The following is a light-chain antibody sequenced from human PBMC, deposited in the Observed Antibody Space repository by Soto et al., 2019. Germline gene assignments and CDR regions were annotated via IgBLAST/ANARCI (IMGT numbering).Light chain of an antibody. Sequence: DIQMTQFPSTLSASVGDRVTITCRASQNILNWLAWYQQRPGEAPKLPISDASTLESGVPSRFSGSGSGTEFTLTISALQPDDFGTYYCQQYNSYRTFGQGTKVDIK. CDR1: QNILNW. CDR2: DAS. V-gene: IGKV1-5*01. CDR3: QQYNSYRT. J-gene: IGKJ1*01.